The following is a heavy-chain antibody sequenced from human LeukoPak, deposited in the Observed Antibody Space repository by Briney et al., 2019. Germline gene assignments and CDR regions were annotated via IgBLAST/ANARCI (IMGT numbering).Heavy chain of an antibody. CDR2: ISCSGGST. V-gene: IGHV3-23*01. CDR1: GFTFSSYA. Sequence: PGGSLRLSCAASGFTFSSYAMSWVRQAPGKGLEWVSAISCSGGSTYYADSVKGRFTISRDNSKNTLYLQMNSLRAEDTAVYYCAKRGPQGVPAALMDNPLYYYYYYMDVWGKGTTVTVSS. CDR3: AKRGPQGVPAALMDNPLYYYYYYMDV. J-gene: IGHJ6*03. D-gene: IGHD2-2*01.